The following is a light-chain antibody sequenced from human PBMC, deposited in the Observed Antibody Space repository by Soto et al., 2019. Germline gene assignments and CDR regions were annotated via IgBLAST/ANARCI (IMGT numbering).Light chain of an antibody. CDR2: GNS. Sequence: QSVLTQPPSVTGAPGQGVTISFTGTSSNIGAGYDVYWYQQHPGTAPILLIYGNSNRPSGVPDRFSGSKSGTSASLAITGLQAEDEADYYCQSYDSSLSGVVFGGGTKLTVL. J-gene: IGLJ2*01. CDR1: SSNIGAGYD. CDR3: QSYDSSLSGVV. V-gene: IGLV1-40*01.